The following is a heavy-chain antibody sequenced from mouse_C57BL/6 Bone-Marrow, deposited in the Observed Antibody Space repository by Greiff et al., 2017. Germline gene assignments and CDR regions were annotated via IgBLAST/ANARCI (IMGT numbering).Heavy chain of an antibody. V-gene: IGHV14-4*01. CDR3: TTWGGSSLGYAIDY. Sequence: VQLKQSGAELVRPGASVKLSCTASGFNIKDDYMHWVKQRPEQGLEWIGWIDPENGDTEYASKFQGKATITTDTSSNTAYLQLSSLTSEDTAVYYCTTWGGSSLGYAIDYWGQGTSVTVSS. D-gene: IGHD1-1*01. CDR1: GFNIKDDY. J-gene: IGHJ4*01. CDR2: IDPENGDT.